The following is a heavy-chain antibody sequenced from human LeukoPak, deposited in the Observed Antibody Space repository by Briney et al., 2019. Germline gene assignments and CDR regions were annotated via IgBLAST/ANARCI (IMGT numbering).Heavy chain of an antibody. Sequence: ASVKVSCKASGYTFTSYDINWVRQATGQGLEWMGWMNPNSGNTGYAQKFQGRVTMTRNTSISTAYMELSSLRSEDTAVYYCASREHYYGSGSYWSNYYYGMDVWGQGTTVTVSS. V-gene: IGHV1-8*01. CDR2: MNPNSGNT. J-gene: IGHJ6*02. D-gene: IGHD3-10*01. CDR3: ASREHYYGSGSYWSNYYYGMDV. CDR1: GYTFTSYD.